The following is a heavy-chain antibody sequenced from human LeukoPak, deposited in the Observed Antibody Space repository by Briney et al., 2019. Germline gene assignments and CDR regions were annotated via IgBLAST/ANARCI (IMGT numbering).Heavy chain of an antibody. CDR3: GRALYGDNGLDY. J-gene: IGHJ4*02. CDR1: GFTFRNSA. D-gene: IGHD4-17*01. V-gene: IGHV3-23*01. CDR2: FTGGDGSA. Sequence: GGSLRLSCAASGFTFRNSAMSWVRQAPGKGLEWVSTFTGGDGSAYYANSVRGRFTISRDNSKNTLYLQMNSLRAEDTAMYYCGRALYGDNGLDYWGQGTLVTVSS.